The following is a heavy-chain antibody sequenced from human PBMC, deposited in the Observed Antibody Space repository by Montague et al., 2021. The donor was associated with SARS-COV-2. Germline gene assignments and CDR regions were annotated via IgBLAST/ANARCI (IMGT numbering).Heavy chain of an antibody. CDR1: GFSLTTSAMC. J-gene: IGHJ6*02. CDR2: IDWDDDK. CDR3: ARSGPPAGNYAPLGYYGLDV. D-gene: IGHD1-7*01. V-gene: IGHV2-70*11. Sequence: PELVKPTQTLTLTCTFSGFSLTTSAMCVSWLRQPPGKAPEWLARIDWDDDKHYNASLKTRLTISKDTTKNHVVLTMTNMDPVDTGTYFCARSGPPAGNYAPLGYYGLDVWGRGTTVIVSS.